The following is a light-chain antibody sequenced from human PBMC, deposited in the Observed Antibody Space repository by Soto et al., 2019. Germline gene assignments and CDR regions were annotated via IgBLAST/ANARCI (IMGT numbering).Light chain of an antibody. CDR3: QQRSNSERT. V-gene: IGKV3-11*01. J-gene: IGKJ4*01. CDR1: QSVSSY. CDR2: DAS. Sequence: EIVLTQSPATLSLSPGERATLSCRASQSVSSYLAWYQQKPGQAPRLLIYDASDRATGIPVRFSGRGSGTDFTLTISSLEPEDFAVYYCQQRSNSERTFGGGTKVEIK.